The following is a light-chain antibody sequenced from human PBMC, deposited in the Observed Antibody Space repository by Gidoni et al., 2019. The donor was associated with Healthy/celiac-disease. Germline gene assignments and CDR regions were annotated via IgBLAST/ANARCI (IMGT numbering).Light chain of an antibody. CDR2: GAS. V-gene: IGKV3-20*01. J-gene: IGKJ2*01. CDR3: QQYGSSPYT. Sequence: EIVLTQSPGTLSLSPGERATLSCRASQSVSSSYLAWYQQKPGQALRLNIYGASSRATGIPERFSGSGSGTDLTLTISRLEAEDFAVYYCQQYGSSPYTFGQGTKLEIK. CDR1: QSVSSSY.